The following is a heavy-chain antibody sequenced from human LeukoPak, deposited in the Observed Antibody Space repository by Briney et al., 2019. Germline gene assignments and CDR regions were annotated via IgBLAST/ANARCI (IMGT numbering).Heavy chain of an antibody. J-gene: IGHJ6*03. V-gene: IGHV3-21*01. CDR2: ISSSSSYI. D-gene: IGHD3-16*01. CDR1: GFTFSSYS. Sequence: NPGGSLRLSCAASGFTFSSYSMNWVRQAPGKGLEWVSSISSSSSYIYYADSVKGRFTISRDNAKNSLYLQMNSLRAEDTAVYYCARVGGGRRIVSYYMDVRGKGTTVTVSS. CDR3: ARVGGGRRIVSYYMDV.